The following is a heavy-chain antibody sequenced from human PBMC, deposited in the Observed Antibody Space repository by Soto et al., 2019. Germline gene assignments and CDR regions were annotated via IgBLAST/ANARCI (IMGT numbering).Heavy chain of an antibody. CDR1: GYSFTSYW. D-gene: IGHD3-16*01. Sequence: PGESLKISCKGSGYSFTSYWIGWVRQMPGKGLEWMGIIYPGDSDTRYSPSFQGQVTISADKSISTAYLQWSSLKASDTAMYYCARPSSNPYTFDGMDVWGQGTTVTVSS. CDR3: ARPSSNPYTFDGMDV. CDR2: IYPGDSDT. V-gene: IGHV5-51*01. J-gene: IGHJ6*02.